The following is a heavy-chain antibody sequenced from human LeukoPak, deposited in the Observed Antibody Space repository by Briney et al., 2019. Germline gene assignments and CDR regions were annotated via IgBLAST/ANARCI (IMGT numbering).Heavy chain of an antibody. Sequence: GRSLRLSCAASGFTFSSYAMHWVRQAPGKGLEWVAVISYDGSNKYYADSVKGRFTISRDNSKNTLYLQMNSLRAEDTAVYYCAKDYTGYFGMDVWGQGTTVTVSS. CDR3: AKDYTGYFGMDV. V-gene: IGHV3-30-3*01. CDR2: ISYDGSNK. J-gene: IGHJ6*02. CDR1: GFTFSSYA.